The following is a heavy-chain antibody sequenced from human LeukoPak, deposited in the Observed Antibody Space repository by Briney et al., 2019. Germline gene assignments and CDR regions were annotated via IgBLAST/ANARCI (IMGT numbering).Heavy chain of an antibody. CDR1: GGSFSGYY. CDR2: INHSGST. CDR3: ARGPYYYGSGSYYRVRSYFDY. Sequence: PSETLSLTCAVYGGSFSGYYWSWIRQPPGEGLEWIGEINHSGSTNYNPSLKSRVTISVDTSKNQFSLKLSSVTAADTAVYYCARGPYYYGSGSYYRVRSYFDYWGQGTLVTVSS. J-gene: IGHJ4*02. V-gene: IGHV4-34*01. D-gene: IGHD3-10*01.